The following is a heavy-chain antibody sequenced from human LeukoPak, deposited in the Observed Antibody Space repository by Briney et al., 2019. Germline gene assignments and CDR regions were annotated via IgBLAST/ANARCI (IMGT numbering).Heavy chain of an antibody. CDR3: ARVRFFSWNSPYYYYYMDV. D-gene: IGHD1-7*01. CDR2: INWNGGST. V-gene: IGHV3-20*04. J-gene: IGHJ6*03. Sequence: PGGSLRLSCAASGFTFSSYGMSWVRQAPGKGLEWVSGINWNGGSTGYADSVKGRFTISRDNAKNSLYLQMNSLRAEDTALYYCARVRFFSWNSPYYYYYMDVWGKGTTVTVSS. CDR1: GFTFSSYG.